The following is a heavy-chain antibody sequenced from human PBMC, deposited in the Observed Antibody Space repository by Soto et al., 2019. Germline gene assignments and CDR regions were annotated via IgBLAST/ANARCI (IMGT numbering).Heavy chain of an antibody. CDR3: ARGMYTIDY. CDR2: INAGNGNT. Sequence: QVQLVQSGAEVKKPGASAKVSCKPSGYTFTSYAMHWVRQAPGQRLEWMGWINAGNGNTKYSQKFQGRVTITRDTSASTAYMELSSLRSKVTVVYYCARGMYTIDYLGQGTLVTGSS. D-gene: IGHD1-1*01. J-gene: IGHJ4*02. CDR1: GYTFTSYA. V-gene: IGHV1-3*01.